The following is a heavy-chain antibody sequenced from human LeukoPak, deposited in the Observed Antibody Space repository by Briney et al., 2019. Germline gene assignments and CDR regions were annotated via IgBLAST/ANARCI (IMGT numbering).Heavy chain of an antibody. CDR2: IYSGGST. CDR1: GFTVSSNY. CDR3: ARANPVAGFDY. D-gene: IGHD6-19*01. Sequence: GGSLRLSCAASGFTVSSNYMSWVRQAPGKGLEWVSVIYSGGSTYYADSVKGRFTISRDNSKNTLYLQMNSLRAEDTAVYYCARANPVAGFDYWGQGTLVTVSS. J-gene: IGHJ4*02. V-gene: IGHV3-66*02.